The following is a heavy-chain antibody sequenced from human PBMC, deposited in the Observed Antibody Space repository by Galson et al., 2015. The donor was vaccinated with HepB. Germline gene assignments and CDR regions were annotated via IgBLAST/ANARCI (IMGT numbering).Heavy chain of an antibody. D-gene: IGHD2-15*01. CDR3: AIGYCSGGSCSDFDY. CDR1: GYTLTELS. Sequence: SVKVSCKVSGYTLTELSMHWVRQAPGKGLEWMGGFDPEDDETIYAQKFQGRVTMTEDTSTDTAYMELSSLRSEDTAVYYCAIGYCSGGSCSDFDYWGQGTLVTVSS. J-gene: IGHJ4*02. V-gene: IGHV1-24*01. CDR2: FDPEDDET.